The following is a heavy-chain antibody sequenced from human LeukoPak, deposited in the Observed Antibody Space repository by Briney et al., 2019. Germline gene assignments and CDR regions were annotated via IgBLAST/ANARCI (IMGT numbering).Heavy chain of an antibody. J-gene: IGHJ3*02. Sequence: GGSLRLSCAASGFTFSDYYMSWIRQAPGKGLEWISYISTSGSSKYYADSVKGRFTISRDNAQNSLYLQMNSLRAEDTAVYYCARVATYYYDSSGFDAFDIWGQGTMVTVSS. V-gene: IGHV3-11*04. CDR3: ARVATYYYDSSGFDAFDI. CDR1: GFTFSDYY. D-gene: IGHD3-22*01. CDR2: ISTSGSSK.